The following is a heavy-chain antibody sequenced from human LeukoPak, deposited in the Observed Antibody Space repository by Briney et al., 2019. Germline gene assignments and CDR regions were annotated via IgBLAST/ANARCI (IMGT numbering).Heavy chain of an antibody. Sequence: PGRSLRLSCAASGFTLSSYAMSGVRQAPGKGREWGSAISGSWGSTYYAGSAKGRFTIPKDNSKNTLYLQINSLEAEDTGVYYCGKGDTFDFDYWGQGTLVTVSS. CDR1: GFTLSSYA. CDR2: ISGSWGST. J-gene: IGHJ4*02. D-gene: IGHD5-18*01. V-gene: IGHV3-23*01. CDR3: GKGDTFDFDY.